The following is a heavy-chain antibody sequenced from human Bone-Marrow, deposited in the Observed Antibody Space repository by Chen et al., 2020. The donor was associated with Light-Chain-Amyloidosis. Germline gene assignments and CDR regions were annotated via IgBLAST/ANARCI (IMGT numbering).Heavy chain of an antibody. CDR3: ARGIRYYYCSGCVKPLDV. CDR1: GYTFTSYD. Sequence: QVQLVQSGSEVPKPGASVQVSFKASGYTFTSYDINWVRQVPGQGLEWLGWMNRNSCNAGYARKFQGRVNMTRNTSISTAYRELRSLGSDETAVYYCARGIRYYYCSGCVKPLDVWGQGTTVTDSS. V-gene: IGHV1-8*01. CDR2: MNRNSCNA. D-gene: IGHD3-10*01. J-gene: IGHJ6*01.